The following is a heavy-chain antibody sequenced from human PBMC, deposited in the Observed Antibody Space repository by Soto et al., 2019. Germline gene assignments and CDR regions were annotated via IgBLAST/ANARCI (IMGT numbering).Heavy chain of an antibody. J-gene: IGHJ4*02. CDR2: ISSSSSYI. Sequence: EVQLVESGGGLVKPGGSLRLSCAASGFTFSDYSMNWVRQAPGKGLEWVSSISSSSSYIYYADSVKGRFTVASENAGLSLDLQLESLRGEDTARYDRGRDQRSSAWGDFEYWGQRTLVAVSS. CDR1: GFTFSDYS. D-gene: IGHD6-13*01. V-gene: IGHV3-21*01. CDR3: GRDQRSSAWGDFEY.